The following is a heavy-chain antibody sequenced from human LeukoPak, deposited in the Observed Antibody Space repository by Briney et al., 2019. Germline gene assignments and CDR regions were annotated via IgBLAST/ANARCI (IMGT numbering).Heavy chain of an antibody. J-gene: IGHJ4*02. CDR1: GYTFTGYY. CDR3: AVADCSGGSCYSAQFDY. Sequence: ASVKVSCKASGYTFTGYYMHWVRHAPGQGLEWMGWINPNSGGTNYAQKFQGRVTMTRDTSISTAYMELSRLRSDDTAVYYCAVADCSGGSCYSAQFDYWGQGTLVTVSS. V-gene: IGHV1-2*02. D-gene: IGHD2-15*01. CDR2: INPNSGGT.